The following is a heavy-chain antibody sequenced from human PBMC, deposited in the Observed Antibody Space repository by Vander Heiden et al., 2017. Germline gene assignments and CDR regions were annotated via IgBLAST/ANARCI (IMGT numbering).Heavy chain of an antibody. CDR2: INPTSGGT. V-gene: IGHV1-2*02. Sequence: QVQLVQSGAEVKKPGASVKVSCKASGYTFTGYYLHWVRQAPGQGLEYMGWINPTSGGTNYAQIFQGRVTMTRDTSISTAYMELSRLRSDDTAVYYCAREDIAPMVHQGWFDPWGQGTLVTVSS. CDR1: GYTFTGYY. CDR3: AREDIAPMVHQGWFDP. J-gene: IGHJ5*02. D-gene: IGHD2-8*01.